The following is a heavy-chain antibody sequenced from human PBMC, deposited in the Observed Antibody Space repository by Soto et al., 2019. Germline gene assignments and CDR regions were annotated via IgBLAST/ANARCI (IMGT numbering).Heavy chain of an antibody. Sequence: PSETLSLTCIVSGGSISNYYWSWIRQPPGKGLEWIGYIYYSGSTYYNPSLKSRVTISVDTSKNQFSLKLSSVTAADTAVYYCARERPDGCRLDPWGQGTLVTVSS. CDR1: GGSISNYY. D-gene: IGHD6-19*01. J-gene: IGHJ5*02. V-gene: IGHV4-30-4*01. CDR3: ARERPDGCRLDP. CDR2: IYYSGST.